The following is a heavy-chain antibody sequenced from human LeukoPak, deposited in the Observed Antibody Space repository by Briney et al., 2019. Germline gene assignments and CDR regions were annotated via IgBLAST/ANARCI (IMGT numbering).Heavy chain of an antibody. J-gene: IGHJ4*02. D-gene: IGHD4-17*01. CDR3: AREGPTRDFDY. CDR1: GFTFSRYT. CDR2: ISSSSSYI. V-gene: IGHV3-21*01. Sequence: GGSLRLSCAASGFTFSRYTMNWVRQAPGMGLEWVSFISSSSSYIYYADSLKGRFTISRDNTKNSLYLQMNSLRAEDTAVYYCAREGPTRDFDYWGQGTLVTVST.